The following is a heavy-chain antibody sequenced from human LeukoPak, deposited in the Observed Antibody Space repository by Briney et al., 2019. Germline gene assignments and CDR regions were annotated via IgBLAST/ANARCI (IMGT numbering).Heavy chain of an antibody. Sequence: PSETLSLTCAVYGGSFSGYYWSWIRQPPGKGLEWIGEINHSGSTNYNPSLKSRVTISVDTSKNQFSLKLSSVTAADTAVYYCARDDSSGYSEWGQGTLVTVSS. CDR2: INHSGST. CDR1: GGSFSGYY. V-gene: IGHV4-34*01. D-gene: IGHD3-22*01. CDR3: ARDDSSGYSE. J-gene: IGHJ4*02.